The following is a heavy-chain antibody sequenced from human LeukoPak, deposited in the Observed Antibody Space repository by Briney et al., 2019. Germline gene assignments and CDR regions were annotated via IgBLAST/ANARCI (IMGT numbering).Heavy chain of an antibody. D-gene: IGHD6-6*01. V-gene: IGHV3-74*01. J-gene: IGHJ4*02. CDR3: ARVAARLADY. CDR2: ISTDGSST. CDR1: GFTFSSYW. Sequence: GGSLRLSCAASGFTFSSYWMHWVRQAPGKGLVWVSHISTDGSSTTYADSVKGRFTISRDNAKNSLYLQMNSLRAEDTAVYYCARVAARLADYWGQGTLVTVSS.